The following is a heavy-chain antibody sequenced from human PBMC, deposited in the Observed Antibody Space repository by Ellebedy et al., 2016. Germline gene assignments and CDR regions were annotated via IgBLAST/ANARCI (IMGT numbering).Heavy chain of an antibody. CDR2: IYYSGST. D-gene: IGHD2-2*01. J-gene: IGHJ4*02. CDR3: ARGRPSTPTDY. Sequence: SETLSLXCTVSGGSISSYYWSWIRQPPGKGLEWIGYIYYSGSTNYNPSLKSRVTISVDTSKNQFSLKLSSVTAADTAVYYCARGRPSTPTDYWGQGTLVTVSS. CDR1: GGSISSYY. V-gene: IGHV4-59*01.